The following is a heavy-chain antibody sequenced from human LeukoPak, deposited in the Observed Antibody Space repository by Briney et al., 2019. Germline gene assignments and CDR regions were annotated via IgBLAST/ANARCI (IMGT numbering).Heavy chain of an antibody. V-gene: IGHV3-23*01. J-gene: IGHJ4*02. CDR2: ISYGGDNT. Sequence: GGSLRLSCAASGFTFTDYAMNWVRHAPGTGLECVSGISYGGDNTYYADSVKGRFTISRDNPRNTLNLALNSLRAEDTAVYYCAKDPHPYGDSVGGYHFDYWGQGTLVTVSS. CDR1: GFTFTDYA. CDR3: AKDPHPYGDSVGGYHFDY. D-gene: IGHD4-17*01.